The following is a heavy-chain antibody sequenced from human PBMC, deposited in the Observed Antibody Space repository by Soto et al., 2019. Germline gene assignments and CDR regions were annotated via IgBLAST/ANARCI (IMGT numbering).Heavy chain of an antibody. D-gene: IGHD6-6*01. CDR3: AKGGYSSSTHFDY. Sequence: HPGGSLRLSCAASGFTFSSYGMHWVRQAPGKGLEWVAVISYDGSNKYYADSVKGRFTISRDNSKNTLYLQMNSLRAEDTAVYYCAKGGYSSSTHFDYWGQGTLVTVSS. CDR2: ISYDGSNK. J-gene: IGHJ4*02. CDR1: GFTFSSYG. V-gene: IGHV3-30*18.